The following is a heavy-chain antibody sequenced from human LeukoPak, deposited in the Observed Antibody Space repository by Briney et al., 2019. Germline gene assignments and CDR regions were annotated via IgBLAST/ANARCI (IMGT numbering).Heavy chain of an antibody. CDR2: IYTSGST. CDR1: GGSISSYY. Sequence: SSETLSLTCTVSGGSISSYYWSWIRQPAGKGLEWIGRIYTSGSTNYNPSLKSRVTMSVDTSKNQFSLKLTSMTAADTAVYYCARGSGGHSSSSHFDYWGQGTLVTVSS. V-gene: IGHV4-4*07. J-gene: IGHJ4*02. CDR3: ARGSGGHSSSSHFDY. D-gene: IGHD6-13*01.